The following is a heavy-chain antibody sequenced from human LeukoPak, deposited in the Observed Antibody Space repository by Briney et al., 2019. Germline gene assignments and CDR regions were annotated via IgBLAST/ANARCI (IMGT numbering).Heavy chain of an antibody. Sequence: GGSLRLSCAASGFTFDDYGMSWVRQAPGKGLEWISYITSGSGIIYYADSVKGRFTISRDNAKNSLYLQMSSLRAEDTAVYYCARGYSYLQPFDYWGQGTLVTVSS. CDR2: ITSGSGII. D-gene: IGHD5-18*01. J-gene: IGHJ4*02. CDR1: GFTFDDYG. CDR3: ARGYSYLQPFDY. V-gene: IGHV3-48*04.